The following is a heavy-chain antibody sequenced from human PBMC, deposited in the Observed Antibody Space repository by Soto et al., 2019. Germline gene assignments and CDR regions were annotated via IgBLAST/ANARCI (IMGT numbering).Heavy chain of an antibody. J-gene: IGHJ4*02. V-gene: IGHV3-30*18. Sequence: GGSLRLSCAASGFTFSSYGMHWVRQAPGKGLEWVAVISYDGSNKYYADSVKGRFTISRDNSKNTLYLQMNSLRAEDTAVYYCAKDRAYDSSGYYYHYWGQGTLVTVSS. CDR3: AKDRAYDSSGYYYHY. CDR1: GFTFSSYG. CDR2: ISYDGSNK. D-gene: IGHD3-22*01.